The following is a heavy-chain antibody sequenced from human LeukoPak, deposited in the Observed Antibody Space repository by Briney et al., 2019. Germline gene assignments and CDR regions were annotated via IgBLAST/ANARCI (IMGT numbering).Heavy chain of an antibody. V-gene: IGHV4-34*01. CDR1: GGSFSGYY. CDR2: INHSGST. Sequence: SETLSLTCAVYGGSFSGYYWSWIRQPPGKGLEWIGEINHSGSTNYNPSLKSRVTISVDTSKNQFSLKLSSVTAADTDVYYCARDRLLWFGESSRYYYGMDVWGQGTTVTVSS. J-gene: IGHJ6*02. CDR3: ARDRLLWFGESSRYYYGMDV. D-gene: IGHD3-10*01.